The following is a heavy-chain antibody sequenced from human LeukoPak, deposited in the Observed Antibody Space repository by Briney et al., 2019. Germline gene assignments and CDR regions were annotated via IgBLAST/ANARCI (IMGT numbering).Heavy chain of an antibody. D-gene: IGHD6-13*01. CDR2: IFPGDSDT. Sequence: GESLKVYCKVSGYKFTEDWIVCVRQMRGQGLECMGIIFPGDSDTRYRPSFQGQVTISADKSINTAYLQWSSLKASDTAMYYCSRHDGGGGSSYDFDIWGQGTMVTVSS. J-gene: IGHJ3*02. CDR3: SRHDGGGGSSYDFDI. V-gene: IGHV5-51*01. CDR1: GYKFTEDW.